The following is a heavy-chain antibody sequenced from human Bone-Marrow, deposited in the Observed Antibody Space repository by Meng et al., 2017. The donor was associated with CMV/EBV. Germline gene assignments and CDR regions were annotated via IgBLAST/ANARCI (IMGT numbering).Heavy chain of an antibody. Sequence: GESLKISCAASGFTFSSYAMHWVRQAPGKGLEWVAVISYDGSNKYYADSVKGRFTISRDNAKSSLFLQMNSLRDEDTAVYYCARDLQKGRPAAAVDYWGQGTLVTVSS. J-gene: IGHJ4*02. CDR2: ISYDGSNK. V-gene: IGHV3-30-3*01. CDR3: ARDLQKGRPAAAVDY. D-gene: IGHD6-13*01. CDR1: GFTFSSYA.